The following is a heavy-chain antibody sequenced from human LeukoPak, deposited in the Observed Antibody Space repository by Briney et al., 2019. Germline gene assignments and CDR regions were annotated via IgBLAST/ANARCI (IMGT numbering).Heavy chain of an antibody. CDR2: IYYGGST. CDR1: GGSISSYY. V-gene: IGHV4-59*01. D-gene: IGHD3-10*01. J-gene: IGHJ4*02. Sequence: SETLSLTCTVSGGSISSYYWSWIRQPPGKRLEWIGYIYYGGSTNYNPSLKSRVTISLDTSRNHFSVKLSSVTAADTAVYYCARSQNYYVSGDYWSQGTLVTVSS. CDR3: ARSQNYYVSGDY.